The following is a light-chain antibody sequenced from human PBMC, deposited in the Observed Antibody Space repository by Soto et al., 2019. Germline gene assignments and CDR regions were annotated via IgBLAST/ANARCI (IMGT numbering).Light chain of an antibody. CDR3: QHYKSYSVA. CDR2: KAS. Sequence: DIQMTQSPSTLSGSVGDRVTITCRASQTISSWLAWYQQKPGQAPKLLIYKASTFKSGVPSRFSGSGSGTEFTLTIISLQPDDFATYYCQHYKSYSVAFGQGTKVERK. V-gene: IGKV1-5*03. CDR1: QTISSW. J-gene: IGKJ1*01.